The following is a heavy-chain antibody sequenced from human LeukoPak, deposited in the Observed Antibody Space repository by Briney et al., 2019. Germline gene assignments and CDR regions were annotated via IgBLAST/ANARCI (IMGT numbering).Heavy chain of an antibody. J-gene: IGHJ4*02. CDR2: IYDRGST. CDR3: ARGRTFDN. CDR1: GGSISSYY. Sequence: SETLSLTCTVSGGSISSYYWSWIRQPPGKGLEWIGNIYDRGSTKYNPSLKSRVTISVDTAKNQFSLRLSSVTAADTAVYYCARGRTFDNWGQGTLVTVSS. V-gene: IGHV4-59*01.